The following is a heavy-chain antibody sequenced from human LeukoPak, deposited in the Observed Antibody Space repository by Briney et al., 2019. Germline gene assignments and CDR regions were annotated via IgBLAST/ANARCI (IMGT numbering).Heavy chain of an antibody. D-gene: IGHD2-2*01. CDR2: IYPGDSDT. CDR1: GYSFINQW. Sequence: GESLKISCKGSGYSFINQWIGWVRQMPGKGLEWMGIIYPGDSDTRYSPSFQGQVTISADKSISTAYLQWSSLKASDTAMYYCARPRGLYCSSTSCFPNYFDYWGQGTLVTVSS. CDR3: ARPRGLYCSSTSCFPNYFDY. J-gene: IGHJ4*02. V-gene: IGHV5-51*01.